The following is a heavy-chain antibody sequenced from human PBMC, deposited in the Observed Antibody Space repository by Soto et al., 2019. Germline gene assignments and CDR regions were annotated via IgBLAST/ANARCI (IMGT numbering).Heavy chain of an antibody. CDR3: AREEGATLYFDY. Sequence: ASETLSLTCTVSGGSISSYYWSWIRQPPGKGLEWIGYIYYSGSTNYNPSLKSRVTISVDTSKNQFSLKLSSVTAADTAVYYCAREEGATLYFDYWGQGTLVTVSS. D-gene: IGHD5-12*01. CDR1: GGSISSYY. CDR2: IYYSGST. V-gene: IGHV4-59*01. J-gene: IGHJ4*02.